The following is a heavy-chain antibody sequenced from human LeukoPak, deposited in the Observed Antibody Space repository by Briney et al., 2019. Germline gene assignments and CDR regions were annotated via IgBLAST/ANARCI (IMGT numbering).Heavy chain of an antibody. D-gene: IGHD3-22*01. Sequence: SETLSLTCTVSGGSITSSSYYWGWIRQPPGKGLEWIGNFYQSGSTYYNPSLKSRVTISVDTSKNQFSLKLSFVTAADTAVYYCARDRGYYDSSGPLYYFDYWGQGTLVTVSP. J-gene: IGHJ4*02. CDR1: GGSITSSSYY. CDR2: FYQSGST. CDR3: ARDRGYYDSSGPLYYFDY. V-gene: IGHV4-39*02.